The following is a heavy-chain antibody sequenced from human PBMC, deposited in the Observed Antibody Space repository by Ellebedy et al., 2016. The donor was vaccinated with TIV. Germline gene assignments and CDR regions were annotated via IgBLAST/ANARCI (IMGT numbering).Heavy chain of an antibody. CDR3: GTPMVGDFSYYYMDV. D-gene: IGHD5-18*01. J-gene: IGHJ6*03. CDR2: VNPNSDYT. Sequence: ASVKVSCXASGYTFTSYDIHWVRQAPGQGLEWMGWVNPNSDYTGYAQMFQGRVTMTRNTSINTAYIELRSLRSDDTAVYYCGTPMVGDFSYYYMDVWGKGTTVTVSS. CDR1: GYTFTSYD. V-gene: IGHV1-8*01.